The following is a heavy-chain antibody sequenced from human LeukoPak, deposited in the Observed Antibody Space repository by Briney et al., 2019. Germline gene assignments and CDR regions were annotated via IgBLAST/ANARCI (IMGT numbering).Heavy chain of an antibody. V-gene: IGHV4-4*09. CDR3: ARGTDYGNFDY. J-gene: IGHJ4*02. D-gene: IGHD4-17*01. CDR1: GGSISSYY. Sequence: PSETLSLTCTVSGGSISSYYWSWIRQPPGKGLEWIGYIYTSGSTNYNPSLKSRVTISVDTFKNQFSLKLSSVTAADTAVYYCARGTDYGNFDYWGQGTLVTVSS. CDR2: IYTSGST.